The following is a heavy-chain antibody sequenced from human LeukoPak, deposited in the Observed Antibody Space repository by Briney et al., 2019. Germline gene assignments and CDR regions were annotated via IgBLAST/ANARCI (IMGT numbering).Heavy chain of an antibody. Sequence: GASVKVSCNTAGYIFTYYGISWGRLAPGPGLELMGWISVYNSDTNYAQTLQGRGTMTTDTSTSKAYMELRRMRSDDTAVDYCARDAFRYFGSGRYYMGPWFDPWGQGTLVTVSS. CDR1: GYIFTYYG. V-gene: IGHV1-18*01. J-gene: IGHJ5*02. CDR3: ARDAFRYFGSGRYYMGPWFDP. CDR2: ISVYNSDT. D-gene: IGHD3-10*01.